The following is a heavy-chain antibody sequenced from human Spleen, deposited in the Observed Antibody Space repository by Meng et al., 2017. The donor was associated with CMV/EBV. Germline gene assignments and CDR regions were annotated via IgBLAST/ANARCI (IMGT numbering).Heavy chain of an antibody. J-gene: IGHJ5*02. CDR1: GDTFTDYY. CDR3: TRDAHLTTVTPNWFDP. D-gene: IGHD4-17*01. V-gene: IGHV1-2*02. Sequence: VPLVQSGAGLRKPGASVKVSCKASGDTFTDYYMHWVRQAPGQGLEWMGCINPNSGDTNYAQKFQGRVTMTRDTSISTAYMELSRLRSDDTAVYYCTRDAHLTTVTPNWFDPWGQGTLVTVSS. CDR2: INPNSGDT.